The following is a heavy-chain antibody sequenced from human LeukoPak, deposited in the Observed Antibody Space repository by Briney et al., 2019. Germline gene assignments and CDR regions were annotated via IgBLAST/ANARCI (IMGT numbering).Heavy chain of an antibody. CDR1: GFTFSTYA. CDR3: ARTHGYSGYDPTDY. Sequence: QPGRSLRLSCVASGFTFSTYAMHWVRQAPGKGLEWVAVISYDGSNKYYADSVKGRFTISRDNSKNTLYLQMNSLRAEDTAVYYCARTHGYSGYDPTDYWGQGTLVTVSS. CDR2: ISYDGSNK. V-gene: IGHV3-30-3*01. D-gene: IGHD5-12*01. J-gene: IGHJ4*02.